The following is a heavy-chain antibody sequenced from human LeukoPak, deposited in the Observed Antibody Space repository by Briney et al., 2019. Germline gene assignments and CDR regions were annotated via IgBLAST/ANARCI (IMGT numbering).Heavy chain of an antibody. CDR2: IIPILGIA. V-gene: IGHV1-69*02. D-gene: IGHD3-3*01. J-gene: IGHJ5*02. CDR1: GGTFSSYT. CDR3: ASCHYDFWSGYYP. Sequence: SVKVSCKASGGTFSSYTISWVRQAPGQGLEWMGRIIPILGIANYAQMFQGRVTITADKSTSTAYMELSSLRSEDTAVYYCASCHYDFWSGYYPWGQGTLVTVSS.